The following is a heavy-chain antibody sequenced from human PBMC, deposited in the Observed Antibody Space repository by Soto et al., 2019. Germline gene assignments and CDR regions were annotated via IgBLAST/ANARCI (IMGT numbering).Heavy chain of an antibody. CDR2: IYYSGST. Sequence: QVQLQESGPGLVKPSETLSLTCTVSGGSISSYYWSWIRQPPGKGLEWIGYIYYSGSTNYNPSLKSRVTISVDTSKNQFSLKLSSVTAADTAVYYCARENFSGYGGNEGEFDYWGQGTLVTVSS. CDR3: ARENFSGYGGNEGEFDY. CDR1: GGSISSYY. J-gene: IGHJ4*02. V-gene: IGHV4-59*01. D-gene: IGHD6-25*01.